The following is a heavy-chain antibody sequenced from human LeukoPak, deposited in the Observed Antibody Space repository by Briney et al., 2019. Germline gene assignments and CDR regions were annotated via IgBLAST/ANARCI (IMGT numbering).Heavy chain of an antibody. CDR1: GYTFTSYG. Sequence: ASVKVSCKASGYTFTSYGISWVRQAPGQGLEWMGGIIPIFGTANYAQKFQGRVTITADESTSTAYMELSSLRSEDTAVYCCARRQYYDYVWGSYRYNWFDPWGQGTLVTVSS. V-gene: IGHV1-69*13. D-gene: IGHD3-16*02. CDR3: ARRQYYDYVWGSYRYNWFDP. J-gene: IGHJ5*02. CDR2: IIPIFGTA.